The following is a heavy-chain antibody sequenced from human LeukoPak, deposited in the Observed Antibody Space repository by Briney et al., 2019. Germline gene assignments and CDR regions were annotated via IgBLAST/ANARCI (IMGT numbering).Heavy chain of an antibody. CDR2: ISAYNGNT. V-gene: IGHV1-18*01. Sequence: GASVKVSCKASGYTFTSYGISWVRQAPGQGLEWMGWISAYNGNTNYAQKLQGRVTMTTDTSTSTAYMELRSLRSDDTAVCYCAKVHGGYSSSWTRTTRFDPWGQGTLVTVSS. CDR1: GYTFTSYG. D-gene: IGHD6-13*01. J-gene: IGHJ5*02. CDR3: AKVHGGYSSSWTRTTRFDP.